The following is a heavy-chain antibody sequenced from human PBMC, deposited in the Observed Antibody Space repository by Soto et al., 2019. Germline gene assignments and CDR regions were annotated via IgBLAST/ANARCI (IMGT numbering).Heavy chain of an antibody. Sequence: SETLSLTCTVSGGSINTFYWSWVRQPAGKGLEWIGRIFSSGSTSFNPSLESRVAMSVDTSKNHFSLNLSSVTAADTAVYYCARLVYDTRLNYMYFDFWGPGTLVTVSS. CDR3: ARLVYDTRLNYMYFDF. V-gene: IGHV4-4*07. CDR2: IFSSGST. CDR1: GGSINTFY. J-gene: IGHJ4*02. D-gene: IGHD3-10*01.